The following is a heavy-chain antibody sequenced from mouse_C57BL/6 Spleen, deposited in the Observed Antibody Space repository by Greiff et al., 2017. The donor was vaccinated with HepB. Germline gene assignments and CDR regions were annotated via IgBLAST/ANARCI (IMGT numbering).Heavy chain of an antibody. J-gene: IGHJ1*03. Sequence: EVQLQESGGGLVKPGGSLKLSCAASGFTFSDYGMHWVRQAPEKGLEWVAYISSGSSTIYYADTVKGRFTISRDNAKNTLFLQMTSLRSEDTAMYYCASSHLYWYFDVWGTGTTVTVSS. V-gene: IGHV5-17*01. CDR3: ASSHLYWYFDV. CDR1: GFTFSDYG. CDR2: ISSGSSTI.